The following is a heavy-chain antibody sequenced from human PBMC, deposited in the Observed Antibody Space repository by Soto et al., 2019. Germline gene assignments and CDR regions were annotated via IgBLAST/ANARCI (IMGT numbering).Heavy chain of an antibody. J-gene: IGHJ4*02. CDR1: GYTFTSYA. D-gene: IGHD3-9*01. Sequence: QVQLVQSGAEVKKPGASVKVSCKASGYTFTSYAMHWVRQAPGQRLEWMGWINAGNGNTKYSQKFQGRATINRDTSASTAYVELNTLRSEATAVYYCARNLMDYDMLTGYYMAYFFVYWGQGTRVTVSS. CDR2: INAGNGNT. CDR3: ARNLMDYDMLTGYYMAYFFVY. V-gene: IGHV1-3*01.